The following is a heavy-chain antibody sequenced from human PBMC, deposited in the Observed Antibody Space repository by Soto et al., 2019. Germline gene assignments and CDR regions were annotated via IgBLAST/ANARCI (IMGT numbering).Heavy chain of an antibody. J-gene: IGHJ6*02. Sequence: GGSLRLSCAASGFTFSSYEMNWVRQAPGKGLEWVSYISSSGSTIYYADSVKGRFTISRDNAKNSLYLQMNSLRAEDTAVYYCARDSPIYPRYGMDVWGQGTTVTVS. CDR1: GFTFSSYE. CDR2: ISSSGSTI. V-gene: IGHV3-48*03. D-gene: IGHD2-2*02. CDR3: ARDSPIYPRYGMDV.